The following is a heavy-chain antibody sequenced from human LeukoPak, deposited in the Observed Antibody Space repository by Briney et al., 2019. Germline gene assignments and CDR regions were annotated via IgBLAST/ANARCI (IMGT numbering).Heavy chain of an antibody. CDR2: ISSNGGST. J-gene: IGHJ4*02. CDR1: GFTFSSYA. CDR3: VKDFSSYGYYFDY. D-gene: IGHD5-18*01. V-gene: IGHV3-64D*09. Sequence: GGSLRLSCSASGFTFSSYAMHWVRQAPGKGLEYVSAISSNGGSTYYVDSVKGRFTISRDNSKNTLYLQMSSLRAGDTAVYYCVKDFSSYGYYFDYWGQGTLVTVSS.